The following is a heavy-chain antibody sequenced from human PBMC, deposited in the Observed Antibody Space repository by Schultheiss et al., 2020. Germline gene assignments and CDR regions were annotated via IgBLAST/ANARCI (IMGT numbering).Heavy chain of an antibody. CDR2: ISWNSGTI. Sequence: GGSLRLSCAASGFSFDDYAMHWVRQAPGKGLEWVSGISWNSGTIGYADSVKGRFTISRDNAKNSVFLQMNSLRAEDTAVYYCASGWQDFDYWGQGTLVTVSS. V-gene: IGHV3-9*01. D-gene: IGHD6-19*01. CDR3: ASGWQDFDY. CDR1: GFSFDDYA. J-gene: IGHJ4*02.